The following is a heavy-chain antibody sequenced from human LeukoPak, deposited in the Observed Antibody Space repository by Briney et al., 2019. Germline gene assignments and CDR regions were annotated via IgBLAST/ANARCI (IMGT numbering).Heavy chain of an antibody. CDR3: ARFYGSGSYPAY. Sequence: PSETLSLTCTVSGGSISSSSYYWGWIRQPPGKGLEWIGSIYHSGSTYYNSSLKSRVTISVDTSKNQFSLKLSSVTAAETVVYYCARFYGSGSYPAYGSEGSLVTVSS. J-gene: IGHJ4*02. CDR2: IYHSGST. CDR1: GGSISSSSYY. V-gene: IGHV4-39*01. D-gene: IGHD3-10*01.